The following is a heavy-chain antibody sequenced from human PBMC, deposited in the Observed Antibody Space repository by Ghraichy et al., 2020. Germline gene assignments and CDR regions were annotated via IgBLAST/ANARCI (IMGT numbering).Heavy chain of an antibody. Sequence: SETLSLTCAVYGGSFSGYYWSWIRQPPGKGLEWIGEINHSGSTNYNPSLKSRVTISVDTSKNQFSLKLSSVTAADTAVYYCVGAPYYDSSGYYHGNAFDIWGQGTMVTVSS. D-gene: IGHD3-22*01. CDR2: INHSGST. V-gene: IGHV4-34*01. CDR1: GGSFSGYY. J-gene: IGHJ3*02. CDR3: VGAPYYDSSGYYHGNAFDI.